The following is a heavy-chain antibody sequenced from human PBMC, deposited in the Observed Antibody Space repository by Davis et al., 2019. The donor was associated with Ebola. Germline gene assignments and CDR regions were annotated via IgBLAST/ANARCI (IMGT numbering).Heavy chain of an antibody. CDR3: ARLRRDGHNRPFDT. V-gene: IGHV4-59*08. Sequence: MPSETLSLTCTVSGDSMPNYYWSWIRQPPGKGLEWIGYIHNVWSTNYNPSLKSRVTISVDVPKIQFSLKLTSVTAADTAVYYCARLRRDGHNRPFDTWGQGTLVTVSS. J-gene: IGHJ4*02. CDR1: GDSMPNYY. CDR2: IHNVWST. D-gene: IGHD5-24*01.